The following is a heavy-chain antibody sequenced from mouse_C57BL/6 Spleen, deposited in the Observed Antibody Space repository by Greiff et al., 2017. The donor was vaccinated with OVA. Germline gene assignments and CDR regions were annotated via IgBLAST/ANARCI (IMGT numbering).Heavy chain of an antibody. CDR3: ARVGGTNFDD. Sequence: QVQLKQPGAELVRPGSSVKLSCKASGYTFTSYWMHWVKQRPIQGLEWIGNIDPSDSETHYNQKFKDKATLTVDKSSSTAYMQLSSLTSEDSAVYYCARVGGTNFDDWGQGTTLTVSS. J-gene: IGHJ2*01. CDR1: GYTFTSYW. D-gene: IGHD4-1*01. CDR2: IDPSDSET. V-gene: IGHV1-52*01.